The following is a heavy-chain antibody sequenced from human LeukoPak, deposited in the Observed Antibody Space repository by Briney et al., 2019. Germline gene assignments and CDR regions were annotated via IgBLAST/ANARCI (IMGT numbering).Heavy chain of an antibody. CDR2: IIPILGIA. CDR3: ARDPPYHFPIAAHWFDP. J-gene: IGHJ5*02. D-gene: IGHD6-6*01. V-gene: IGHV1-69*04. CDR1: GGTFSSCT. Sequence: GASVKVSCKASGGTFSSCTISWVRQAPGQGLEWMGRIIPILGIANYAQKFQGRVTITADKSTSTAYMELSSLRSEDTAVYYCARDPPYHFPIAAHWFDPWGQGTLVTVSS.